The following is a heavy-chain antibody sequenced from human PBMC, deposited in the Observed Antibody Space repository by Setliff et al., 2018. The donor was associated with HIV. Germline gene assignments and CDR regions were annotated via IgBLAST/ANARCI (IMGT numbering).Heavy chain of an antibody. V-gene: IGHV2-5*02. CDR2: IYWDDDK. D-gene: IGHD2-15*01. CDR3: AHQELGYCSGGSCPPPHAFDV. J-gene: IGHJ3*01. CDR1: GFSLSTSGVS. Sequence: ESGPTLVNPTQTLTLTCTFSGFSLSTSGVSVGWIRQPPGKALEWLALIYWDDDKHYSPSLKSRLTITKDTSKNQVVLTMTNMDPVDTATYFCAHQELGYCSGGSCPPPHAFDVWGQGTLVT.